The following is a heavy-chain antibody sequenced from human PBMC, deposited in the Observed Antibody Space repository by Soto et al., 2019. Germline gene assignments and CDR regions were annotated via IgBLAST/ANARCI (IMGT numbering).Heavy chain of an antibody. J-gene: IGHJ6*02. CDR2: IIPIFSTA. CDR3: ARGATTYYYGMDV. D-gene: IGHD1-1*01. V-gene: IGHV1-69*06. Sequence: SVKVSCKASGGTFSSYAISWVRQAPGQGLEWMGGIIPIFSTANYAQKFQGRVTITADKSTSTAYMELSSLRSEDTAVYYCARGATTYYYGMDVWGQGTTVTVSS. CDR1: GGTFSSYA.